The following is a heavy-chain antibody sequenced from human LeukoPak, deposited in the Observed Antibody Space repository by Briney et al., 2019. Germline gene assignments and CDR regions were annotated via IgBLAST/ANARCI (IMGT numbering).Heavy chain of an antibody. J-gene: IGHJ6*03. CDR3: ARDTRGTIAAAAYYYYYTDV. V-gene: IGHV4-39*07. Sequence: SETLSLTSSVSGGSICSSTYYSGWARQSPGKWLEWIRSFNYIGSSYYNPSLKSRVTISVDTSKNQCSLNLRSVTAGDTAVYYCARDTRGTIAAAAYYYYYTDVWGKGTTVTVSS. D-gene: IGHD6-13*01. CDR2: FNYIGSS. CDR1: GGSICSSTYY.